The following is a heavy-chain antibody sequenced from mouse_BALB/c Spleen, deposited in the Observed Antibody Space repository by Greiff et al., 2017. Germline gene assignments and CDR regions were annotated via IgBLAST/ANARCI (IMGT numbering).Heavy chain of an antibody. CDR2: ILPGSDTT. V-gene: IGHV1-9*01. J-gene: IGHJ3*01. Sequence: QVQLQQSGAELMKPGASVKISCKATGYTFSSYWVEWVKQRPGHGLEWIGEILPGSDTTNYNENFKGKATFTADTSSNTAYMQLSSLTSEDSAVYYCARSGTGFSWFAYWGQGTLVTVSA. CDR3: ARSGTGFSWFAY. D-gene: IGHD4-1*01. CDR1: GYTFSSYW.